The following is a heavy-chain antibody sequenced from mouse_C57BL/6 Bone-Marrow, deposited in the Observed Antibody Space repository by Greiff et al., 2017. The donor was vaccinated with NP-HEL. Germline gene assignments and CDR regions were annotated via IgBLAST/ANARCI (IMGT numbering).Heavy chain of an antibody. CDR1: GFNIKDDY. D-gene: IGHD1-1*01. V-gene: IGHV14-4*01. Sequence: VQLQQSGAELVRPGASVKLSCTASGFNIKDDYMHWVKQRPEQGLEWIGWIDPENGDTEYASKFQGKATITADTSSNTAYLQLSSLTSEDTAVYYCTCYYYGSSPRFAYWGQGTLVTVSA. CDR3: TCYYYGSSPRFAY. J-gene: IGHJ3*01. CDR2: IDPENGDT.